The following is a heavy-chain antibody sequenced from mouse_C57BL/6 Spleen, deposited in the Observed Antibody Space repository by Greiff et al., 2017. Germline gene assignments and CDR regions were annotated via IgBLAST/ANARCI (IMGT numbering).Heavy chain of an antibody. CDR2: IDPEDGDT. D-gene: IGHD1-1*01. V-gene: IGHV14-1*01. CDR1: GFNIKDYY. J-gene: IGHJ4*01. Sequence: EVQLQQSGAELVRPGASVKLSCTASGFNIKDYYMHWVKQRPEQGLEWIGRIDPEDGDTEYAPKFQGKATMTADTSSNTAYLQLSSLTSEDTAVYYCTKTVYYYGSSYDYAMDYWGQGTSGTVSS. CDR3: TKTVYYYGSSYDYAMDY.